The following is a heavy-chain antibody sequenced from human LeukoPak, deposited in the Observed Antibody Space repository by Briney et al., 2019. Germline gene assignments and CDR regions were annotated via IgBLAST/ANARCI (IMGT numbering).Heavy chain of an antibody. CDR2: IIPIFGTA. J-gene: IGHJ4*02. CDR3: ARTGAVAGYYFDY. V-gene: IGHV1-69*01. CDR1: GGTFSSYA. D-gene: IGHD6-19*01. Sequence: SVKVSCKASGGTFSSYAISWVRQAAGQGLEWMGGIIPIFGTANYAQKFQGRVTITAHESTSTAYMELSSLRSEDTAVYYCARTGAVAGYYFDYWGQGTLVTVSS.